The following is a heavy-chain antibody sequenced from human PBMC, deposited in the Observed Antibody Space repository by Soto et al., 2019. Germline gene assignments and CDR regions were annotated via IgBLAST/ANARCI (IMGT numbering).Heavy chain of an antibody. J-gene: IGHJ3*02. CDR2: IYPGDSDT. D-gene: IGHD4-17*01. Sequence: GESLKISCKGSGYSLTSYWIGWVRQMPGKGLEWMGIIYPGDSDTRYSPSFQGQVTISADKSISTAYLQWSSLKASDTAMYYCARPPDYGGNSDAFDIWGQGTMVTVSS. CDR3: ARPPDYGGNSDAFDI. V-gene: IGHV5-51*01. CDR1: GYSLTSYW.